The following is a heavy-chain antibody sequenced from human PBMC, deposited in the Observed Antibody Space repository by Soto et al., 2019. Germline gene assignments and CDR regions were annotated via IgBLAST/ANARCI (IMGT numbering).Heavy chain of an antibody. CDR2: ISGSGGST. Sequence: GGSLRLSCAASGFTFSSYAMSWVRQAPGKRLEWVSAISGSGGSTYYADSVKGRFTISRDNSKNTLYLQMNSLRAEDTAVYYCAKDQGDIVATKPDYWGQGTLVTVSS. V-gene: IGHV3-23*01. CDR3: AKDQGDIVATKPDY. J-gene: IGHJ4*02. D-gene: IGHD5-12*01. CDR1: GFTFSSYA.